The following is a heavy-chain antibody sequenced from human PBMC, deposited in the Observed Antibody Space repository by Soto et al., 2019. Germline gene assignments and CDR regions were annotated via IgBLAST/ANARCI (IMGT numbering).Heavy chain of an antibody. CDR1: GYSISSGYY. D-gene: IGHD6-13*01. CDR2: IYHSGST. CDR3: ARDRVEGSWYVDY. V-gene: IGHV4-38-2*02. J-gene: IGHJ4*02. Sequence: SETLSLTCAVSGYSISSGYYWGWIRQPPGKGLEWIGSIYHSGSTYYNPSLKSRVTISVDTSKNQFSLKLSSVTAADTAVYYCARDRVEGSWYVDYWGQGTLVTVSS.